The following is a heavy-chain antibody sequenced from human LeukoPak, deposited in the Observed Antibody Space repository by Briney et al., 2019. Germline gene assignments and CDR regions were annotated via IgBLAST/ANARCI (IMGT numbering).Heavy chain of an antibody. V-gene: IGHV4-61*08. CDR2: IYYSGST. J-gene: IGHJ4*02. Sequence: SETLSLTCTVSGGSISSGDYYWSWIRQPPGKGLEWIGYIYYSGSTNYNPSLKSRVTISVDTSKNQFSLKLSSVTAADTAVYYCARESYCSSTSCYIDYWGQGTLVTVSS. D-gene: IGHD2-2*02. CDR1: GGSISSGDYY. CDR3: ARESYCSSTSCYIDY.